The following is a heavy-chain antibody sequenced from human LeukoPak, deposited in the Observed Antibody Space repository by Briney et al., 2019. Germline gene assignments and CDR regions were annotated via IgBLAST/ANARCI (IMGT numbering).Heavy chain of an antibody. D-gene: IGHD6-13*01. V-gene: IGHV4-59*01. Sequence: PSETLSLTCTVSGVSISSYYWSWIRQPPGKGLEWIGYIYYSGSTNYNPSLRSRVTISVDTSKNQFSLKLSSVTAADTAVYYCARNLLPSSSWRNWFDPWGQGTLVTVSS. CDR3: ARNLLPSSSWRNWFDP. CDR1: GVSISSYY. J-gene: IGHJ5*02. CDR2: IYYSGST.